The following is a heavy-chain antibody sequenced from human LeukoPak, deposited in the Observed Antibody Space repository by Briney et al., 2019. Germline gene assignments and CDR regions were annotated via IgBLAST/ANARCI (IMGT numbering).Heavy chain of an antibody. CDR2: ISYDGSNK. J-gene: IGHJ6*03. D-gene: IGHD3-16*02. Sequence: GGSLRLSCAASGFTFSSYAMHWVRQAPGKGLEWVAVISYDGSNKYYADSVKGRFTISRDNSKNTLYLQMNSLRAEDTAVYYCARDVTPYYYMDVWGKGTTVTISS. CDR3: ARDVTPYYYMDV. CDR1: GFTFSSYA. V-gene: IGHV3-30*04.